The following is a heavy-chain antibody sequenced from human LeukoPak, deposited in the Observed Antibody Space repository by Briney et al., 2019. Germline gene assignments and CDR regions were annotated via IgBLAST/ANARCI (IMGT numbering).Heavy chain of an antibody. CDR1: GFTFDDYG. CDR2: ISGSGSYT. D-gene: IGHD3-22*01. Sequence: PGGSLRLSCAASGFTFDDYGMSWVRQAPGKGLEWVSAISGSGSYTDYADSVKGRFTISKDNSKNTLYMRMSSLRAEDTAVYYCAKRRYDSSGHFDSWGRGTLVTVSS. J-gene: IGHJ4*02. V-gene: IGHV3-23*01. CDR3: AKRRYDSSGHFDS.